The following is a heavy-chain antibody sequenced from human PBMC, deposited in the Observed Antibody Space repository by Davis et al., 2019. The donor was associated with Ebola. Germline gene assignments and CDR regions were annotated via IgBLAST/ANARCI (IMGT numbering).Heavy chain of an antibody. V-gene: IGHV1-69*13. Sequence: SVKVSCKASGGTFSSYAISWVRQAPGQGLEWMGGIIPIFGTANYAQKFQGRVTITADESTSTAYMELSSLRSEDTAVYYCARGYCSSTSCYTDYYYYMDVWGKGTTVTVSS. CDR1: GGTFSSYA. CDR3: ARGYCSSTSCYTDYYYYMDV. CDR2: IIPIFGTA. D-gene: IGHD2-2*02. J-gene: IGHJ6*03.